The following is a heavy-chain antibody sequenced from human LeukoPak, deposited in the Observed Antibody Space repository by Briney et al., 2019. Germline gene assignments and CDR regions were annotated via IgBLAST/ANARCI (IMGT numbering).Heavy chain of an antibody. CDR2: IYHSGST. CDR3: ARDWGGAVAGTSDY. V-gene: IGHV4-38-2*02. J-gene: IGHJ4*02. CDR1: GYSISSGYY. Sequence: PSETLSLTCAVSGYSISSGYYWGWIRQPPGKGLEWIGSIYHSGSTYYNPSLKSRVTISVDTSKNQFSLKLSSVTAADTAVYYCARDWGGAVAGTSDYWGQGTLVTVSS. D-gene: IGHD6-19*01.